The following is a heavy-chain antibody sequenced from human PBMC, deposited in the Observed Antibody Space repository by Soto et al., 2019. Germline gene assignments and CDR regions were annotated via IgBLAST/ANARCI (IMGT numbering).Heavy chain of an antibody. D-gene: IGHD2-15*01. CDR2: LNPNTGNT. Sequence: QVQLVQSGAEVKKPGASMKVSCKASGYTFTSYDISWVRQASGQGLEWMGWLNPNTGNTGYAQKFQDRVTMTSNISISTSYMAHSSLRSEDTAVYYCTRGRVVFRNWCDPWGQGTLVTVPS. CDR1: GYTFTSYD. V-gene: IGHV1-8*01. J-gene: IGHJ5*02. CDR3: TRGRVVFRNWCDP.